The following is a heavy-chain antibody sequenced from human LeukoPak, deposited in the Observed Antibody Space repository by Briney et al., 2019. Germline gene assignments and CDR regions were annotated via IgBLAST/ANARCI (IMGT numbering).Heavy chain of an antibody. Sequence: ASVKVSCKASGYTLTSYDINWVRQATGQGLEWMGWMNPNSGRTGYAQNFQGRITITRNTSISTAYMELSSLRSEDTAVYYCARWAWYCSSTSCYEDYYGMDVWGQGTTVTVSS. CDR1: GYTLTSYD. J-gene: IGHJ6*02. D-gene: IGHD2-2*01. CDR3: ARWAWYCSSTSCYEDYYGMDV. CDR2: MNPNSGRT. V-gene: IGHV1-8*01.